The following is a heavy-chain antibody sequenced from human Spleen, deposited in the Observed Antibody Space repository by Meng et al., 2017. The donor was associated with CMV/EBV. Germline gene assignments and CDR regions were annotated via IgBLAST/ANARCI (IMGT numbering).Heavy chain of an antibody. J-gene: IGHJ4*02. Sequence: CKVSGGILSNYAVSWVRQAPGQGLEWLGGVIPISGSPHYPQKFQGRVTMTTDESTGTAYMELSGLTSEDTAVYYCATDKQQLAYFFDYWGQGTLVTVSS. D-gene: IGHD5-12*01. CDR1: GGILSNYA. CDR2: VIPISGSP. CDR3: ATDKQQLAYFFDY. V-gene: IGHV1-69*05.